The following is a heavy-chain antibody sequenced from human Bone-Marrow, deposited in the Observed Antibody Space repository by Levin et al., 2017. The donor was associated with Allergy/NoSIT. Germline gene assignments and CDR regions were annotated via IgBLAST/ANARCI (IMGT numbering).Heavy chain of an antibody. CDR1: GGTFSSYA. V-gene: IGHV1-69*04. Sequence: KISCKASGGTFSSYAISWVRQAPGQGLEWMGRIIPILGIANYAQKFQGRVTITADKSTSTAYMELSSLRSEDTAVYYCAREDSYGYYYFDYWGQGTLVTVSS. D-gene: IGHD5-18*01. CDR3: AREDSYGYYYFDY. J-gene: IGHJ4*02. CDR2: IIPILGIA.